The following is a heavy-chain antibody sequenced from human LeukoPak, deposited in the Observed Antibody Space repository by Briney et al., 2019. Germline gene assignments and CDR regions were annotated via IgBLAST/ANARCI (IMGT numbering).Heavy chain of an antibody. D-gene: IGHD1-26*01. J-gene: IGHJ5*02. CDR2: INPNSGGT. V-gene: IGHV1-2*02. CDR3: ARDGEWELHDWFDP. CDR1: GYTFTGYY. Sequence: ASVKVSRKASGYTFTGYYMHWVRQAPGQGLEWMGWINPNSGGTNYAQKFQGRVTMTRDTSISTAYMELSRLRSDDTAVYYCARDGEWELHDWFDPWGQGTLVTVSS.